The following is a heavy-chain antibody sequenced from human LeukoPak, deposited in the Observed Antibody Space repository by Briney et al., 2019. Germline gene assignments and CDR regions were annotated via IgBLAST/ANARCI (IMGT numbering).Heavy chain of an antibody. V-gene: IGHV3-64*01. Sequence: GGSLRLSCAASGFTFSSYAMHWVRQAPGKGLDYVSVISSNGGSTYYANSVKGRFTISRDNSKNTLYLQMGSLRAEDMAVYYCARGGPFQWELLVYWGQGTLVTVSS. D-gene: IGHD1-26*01. CDR3: ARGGPFQWELLVY. J-gene: IGHJ4*02. CDR2: ISSNGGST. CDR1: GFTFSSYA.